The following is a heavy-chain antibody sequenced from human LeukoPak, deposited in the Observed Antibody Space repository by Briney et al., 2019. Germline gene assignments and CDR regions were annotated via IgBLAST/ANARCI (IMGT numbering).Heavy chain of an antibody. Sequence: GGSLRLSCAASGFTFSSYSMNWVRQAPGKGLEWVSSISSSSSYIYYTDSVKGRFTISRDNAKNSLYLQMNSLRAEDTAVYYCAGGSDSSGYYPRINGDPRHDAFDIWGQGTMVTVSS. D-gene: IGHD3-22*01. CDR3: AGGSDSSGYYPRINGDPRHDAFDI. CDR2: ISSSSSYI. V-gene: IGHV3-21*01. CDR1: GFTFSSYS. J-gene: IGHJ3*02.